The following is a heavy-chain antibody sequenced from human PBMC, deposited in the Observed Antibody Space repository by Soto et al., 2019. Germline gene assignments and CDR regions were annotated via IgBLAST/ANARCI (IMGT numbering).Heavy chain of an antibody. CDR3: TRLPTLYCGGDCYT. Sequence: EVQLVESGGGLVQPGGSLKLSCAASGFTFSGSAMHWVRQASGKGLEWVGRIRSKANSYATAYAASVKGRFTISRDDSKNTAYLQMNSLKTEDTAVYYCTRLPTLYCGGDCYTWGQGTLVTVSS. CDR2: IRSKANSYAT. CDR1: GFTFSGSA. V-gene: IGHV3-73*01. D-gene: IGHD2-21*01. J-gene: IGHJ5*02.